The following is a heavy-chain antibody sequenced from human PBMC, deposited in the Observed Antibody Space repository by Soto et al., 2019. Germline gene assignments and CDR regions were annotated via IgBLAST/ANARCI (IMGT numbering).Heavy chain of an antibody. Sequence: ASVQVSCKVSGYTLTELSMHWVRQAPGKGLEWMGGFDPEDGETIYAQKFQGRVTMTEETSTDTAYIELSSLRSEDTAVYYCAAEGGFGVPPEAPYFDYWGQGTLVTVSS. D-gene: IGHD3-3*01. CDR3: AAEGGFGVPPEAPYFDY. CDR2: FDPEDGET. J-gene: IGHJ4*02. CDR1: GYTLTELS. V-gene: IGHV1-24*01.